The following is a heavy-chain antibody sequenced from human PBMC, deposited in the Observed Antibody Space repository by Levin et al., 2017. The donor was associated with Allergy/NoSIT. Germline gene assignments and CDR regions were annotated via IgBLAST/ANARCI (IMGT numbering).Heavy chain of an antibody. Sequence: PGGSLRLSCAASGFTFSSYAMSWVRQAPGKGLEWVSAISGSGGSTYYADSVKGRFTISRDNSKNTLYLQMNSLRAEDTAVYYCAKGTGYSSGRYWDPFDYWGQGTLVTVSS. D-gene: IGHD6-19*01. V-gene: IGHV3-23*01. CDR2: ISGSGGST. J-gene: IGHJ4*02. CDR3: AKGTGYSSGRYWDPFDY. CDR1: GFTFSSYA.